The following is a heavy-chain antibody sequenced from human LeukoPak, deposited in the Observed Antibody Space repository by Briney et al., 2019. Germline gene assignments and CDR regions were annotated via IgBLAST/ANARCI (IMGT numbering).Heavy chain of an antibody. J-gene: IGHJ3*02. V-gene: IGHV4-38-2*02. CDR2: IYHSGST. Sequence: SETLSLTCTVSGYSISSGYYWGWIRQPPGQGLEWIGSIYHSGSTYYNPSLKSRVTISVDTSKNQFSLKLSSVTAADTAVYYCARELGYLGAFDIWGQGTMVTVSS. CDR3: ARELGYLGAFDI. D-gene: IGHD3-22*01. CDR1: GYSISSGYY.